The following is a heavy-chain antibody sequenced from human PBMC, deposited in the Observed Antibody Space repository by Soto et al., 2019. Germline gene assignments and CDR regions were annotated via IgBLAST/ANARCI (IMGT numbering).Heavy chain of an antibody. CDR2: ISSSSSYI. V-gene: IGHV3-21*01. CDR3: ARDMVGEHYYYYGMDV. Sequence: GGSLRLSCAASGFTFSSYSMNWVRQAPGKGLEWVSSISSSSSYIYYADSVKGRFTISRDNAKNSLYLQMNSLRAEDTAVYYCARDMVGEHYYYYGMDVWGQGTTVTVSS. CDR1: GFTFSSYS. J-gene: IGHJ6*02. D-gene: IGHD3-16*01.